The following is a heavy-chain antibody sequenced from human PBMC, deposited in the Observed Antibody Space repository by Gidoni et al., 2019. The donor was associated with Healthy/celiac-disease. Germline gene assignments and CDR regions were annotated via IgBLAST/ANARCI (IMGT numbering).Heavy chain of an antibody. CDR3: ARSGIVVVPAADNWFDP. CDR2: ISSSSSTI. CDR1: GFTCSSYS. Sequence: EVQLVESGGGLVQPGGSLSRSCAASGFTCSSYSMNWVRQAPGKGLEWVSYISSSSSTIYYADSVKGRFTISRDNAKNSLYLQMNSLRDEDTAVYYCARSGIVVVPAADNWFDPWGQGTLVTVSS. D-gene: IGHD2-2*01. V-gene: IGHV3-48*02. J-gene: IGHJ5*02.